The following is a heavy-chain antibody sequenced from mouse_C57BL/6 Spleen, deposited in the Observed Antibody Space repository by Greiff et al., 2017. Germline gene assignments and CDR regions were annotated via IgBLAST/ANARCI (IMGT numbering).Heavy chain of an antibody. CDR3: ARTGTHFDY. J-gene: IGHJ2*01. Sequence: VQLQQPGAELVKPGASVKLSCKASGYTFTSYWMQWVKQRPGQGLEWIGEIDPSDSYTNYNQKFKGKATLTVDTSSSTAYMQLSSLTSEDSAVYYCARTGTHFDYWGQGTTLTVSS. CDR1: GYTFTSYW. CDR2: IDPSDSYT. D-gene: IGHD4-1*01. V-gene: IGHV1-50*01.